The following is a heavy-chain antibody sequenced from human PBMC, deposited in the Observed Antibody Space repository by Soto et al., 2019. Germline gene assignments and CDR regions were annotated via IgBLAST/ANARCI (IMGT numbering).Heavy chain of an antibody. J-gene: IGHJ4*02. CDR2: INSDGSNT. D-gene: IGHD2-2*01. V-gene: IGHV3-74*01. Sequence: EVQLVESGGGLVQPGGSLRLSCAASGFTFSGYDMHWVRQAAGKGLVWVSRINSDGSNTNYADSVRGRFTISRDNAKNTLYLQMNSLRAEDTAVYYCARGGCSSTNCLANWGQGTLVTVSS. CDR3: ARGGCSSTNCLAN. CDR1: GFTFSGYD.